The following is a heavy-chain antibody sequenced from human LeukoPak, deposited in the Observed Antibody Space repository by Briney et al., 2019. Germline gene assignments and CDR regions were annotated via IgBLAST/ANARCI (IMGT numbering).Heavy chain of an antibody. CDR3: AREDYDFWSGYSYYYYYMDV. CDR1: GYSISRGYY. D-gene: IGHD3-3*01. J-gene: IGHJ6*03. CDR2: IYHSGGT. Sequence: SETLSLTCAVSGYSISRGYYWGWIRQPPGKGLEWIGSIYHSGGTYYNPSLKSPVTLLVDTSKNQFSLKLTSVTAADTAVYYCAREDYDFWSGYSYYYYYMDVWGKGTTVTVSS. V-gene: IGHV4-38-2*02.